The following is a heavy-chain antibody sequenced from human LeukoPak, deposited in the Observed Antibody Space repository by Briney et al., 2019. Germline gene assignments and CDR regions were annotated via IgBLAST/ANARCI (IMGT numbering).Heavy chain of an antibody. Sequence: VASVRVSCKASGYTFTSYDINWVRQATGQGLEWMGWMNPNSGNTGYAQKFQGRVTITMNTSTRTAYMELSSLTSGDTAVYFCARAQPDSSSYYFTGLDLWGQGTLVTVSS. D-gene: IGHD3-22*01. CDR1: GYTFTSYD. V-gene: IGHV1-8*03. CDR2: MNPNSGNT. CDR3: ARAQPDSSSYYFTGLDL. J-gene: IGHJ5*02.